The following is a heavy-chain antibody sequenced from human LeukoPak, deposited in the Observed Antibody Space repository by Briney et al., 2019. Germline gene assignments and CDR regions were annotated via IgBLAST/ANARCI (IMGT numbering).Heavy chain of an antibody. J-gene: IGHJ5*02. V-gene: IGHV3-73*01. Sequence: GGPLRLSCAASGFTFSGSAMHWVRQASGKGLEWVGRIRSKANSYATAYVASVKGRFTISRDDSKNTAYLQMNSLKTEDTAVYYCTRHAARDGYNYPWFDPWGQGTLVTVSS. CDR1: GFTFSGSA. CDR3: TRHAARDGYNYPWFDP. D-gene: IGHD5-24*01. CDR2: IRSKANSYAT.